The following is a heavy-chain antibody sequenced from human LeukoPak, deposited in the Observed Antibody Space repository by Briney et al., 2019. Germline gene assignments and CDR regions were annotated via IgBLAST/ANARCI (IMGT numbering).Heavy chain of an antibody. V-gene: IGHV4-39*06. Sequence: PSETLSLTCSVSGGSISSSRYYWGWVRQPRGKGLEWIGRMYYSGSTYYNPSLKSRVTISVDTSKNQFPLKLSSVTAADTAVYYCAGSPVVPAAMLGPNWFDPWGQGTLVTVSS. D-gene: IGHD2-2*01. CDR1: GGSISSSRYY. J-gene: IGHJ5*02. CDR2: MYYSGST. CDR3: AGSPVVPAAMLGPNWFDP.